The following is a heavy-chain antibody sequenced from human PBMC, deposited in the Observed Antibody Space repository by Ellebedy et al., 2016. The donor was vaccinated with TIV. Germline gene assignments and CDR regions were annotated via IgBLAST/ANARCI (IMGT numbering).Heavy chain of an antibody. CDR2: ISGSGGST. V-gene: IGHV3-23*01. CDR3: AKGYGSWYYFDY. Sequence: GGSLRLSCAASGFTFSSYAMSWVRQALGKGLEWVSAISGSGGSTYYADSVKGRFTISRDNSKNTLYLQMNSLRAEDTAVYYCAKGYGSWYYFDYWGQGTLVTVSS. CDR1: GFTFSSYA. J-gene: IGHJ4*02. D-gene: IGHD6-13*01.